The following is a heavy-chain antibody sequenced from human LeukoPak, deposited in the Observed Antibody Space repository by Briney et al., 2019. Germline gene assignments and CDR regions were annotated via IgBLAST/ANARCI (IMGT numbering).Heavy chain of an antibody. J-gene: IGHJ4*02. V-gene: IGHV3-7*03. Sequence: GGSLRLSRAASGFTFSTYWKSWVRQAPGKGLEWVANMKQDGSEEYYVDSVKGRFTISRDNAKNSLYLQMNSLRAEDTAVYYCARDKIVGATVLDYWGQGSLVTVSS. CDR1: GFTFSTYW. CDR2: MKQDGSEE. D-gene: IGHD1-26*01. CDR3: ARDKIVGATVLDY.